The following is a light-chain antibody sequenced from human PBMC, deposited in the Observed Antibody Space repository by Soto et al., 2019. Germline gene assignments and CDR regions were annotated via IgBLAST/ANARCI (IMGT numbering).Light chain of an antibody. CDR3: QQYDNLPLA. CDR1: QDIRKF. J-gene: IGKJ4*01. V-gene: IGKV1-33*01. CDR2: DAS. Sequence: DIQMTQSPSSLSAFVGDRITITCQASQDIRKFLNWYQQRPGKAPKLLIYDASNLETGVPSRFSGSGFGTDFTFTISSLQPEDIAIYYCQQYDNLPLAFGGGTKVEIE.